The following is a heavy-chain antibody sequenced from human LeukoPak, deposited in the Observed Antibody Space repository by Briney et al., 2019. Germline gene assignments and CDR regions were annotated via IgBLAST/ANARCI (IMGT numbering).Heavy chain of an antibody. CDR2: INHSGST. D-gene: IGHD6-13*01. CDR1: GGSFSGYY. Sequence: SETLSLTCAVYGGSFSGYYWSWIRQPPGKGLEWIGEINHSGSTNYNPSLKSRVTISVDTSKDQFSLKLSSMTAADTAVYYCARLSSGSSSWYDIDYWGQGTLVTVSS. J-gene: IGHJ4*02. V-gene: IGHV4-34*01. CDR3: ARLSSGSSSWYDIDY.